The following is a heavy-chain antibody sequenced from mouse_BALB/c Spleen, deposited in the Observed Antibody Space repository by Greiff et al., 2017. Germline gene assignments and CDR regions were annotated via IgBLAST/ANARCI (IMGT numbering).Heavy chain of an antibody. D-gene: IGHD4-1*02. Sequence: VQGVESGAELAQPGASVKMSCKASGYTFTSYWMHWVKQRPGQGLEWIGYINPSTGYTEYNQKFKDKATLTADKSSSTAYMQLSSLTSEDSAVFYCATSTGGGFHYYAMDYWGQGTSVTVSS. CDR3: ATSTGGGFHYYAMDY. J-gene: IGHJ4*01. CDR1: GYTFTSYW. CDR2: INPSTGYT. V-gene: IGHV1-7*01.